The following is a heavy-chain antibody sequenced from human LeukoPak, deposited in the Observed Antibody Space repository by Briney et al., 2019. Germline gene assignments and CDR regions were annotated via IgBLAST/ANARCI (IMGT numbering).Heavy chain of an antibody. Sequence: ASVKVSCKASGYTFTSYDINWVRQATGQGLEWMGWMNPNSGNTGYAQKFQGRVTMTRNTSISTAYMELSSLRSEDTAVYYCARAPKYYDFWSGDYWGQGTLVTVSS. CDR2: MNPNSGNT. V-gene: IGHV1-8*01. J-gene: IGHJ4*02. D-gene: IGHD3-3*01. CDR1: GYTFTSYD. CDR3: ARAPKYYDFWSGDY.